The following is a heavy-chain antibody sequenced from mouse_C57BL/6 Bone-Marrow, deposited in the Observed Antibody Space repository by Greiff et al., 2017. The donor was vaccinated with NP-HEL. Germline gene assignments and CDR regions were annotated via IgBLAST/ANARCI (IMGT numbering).Heavy chain of an antibody. CDR1: GYAFSSSW. J-gene: IGHJ4*01. CDR3: AREGDFYDK. D-gene: IGHD1-1*01. CDR2: IYPGDGGT. V-gene: IGHV1-82*01. Sequence: QVQLKQSGPELVKPGASVKISCKASGYAFSSSWMNWVKQRPGKGLEWIGRIYPGDGGTNYNGKFKGKATLTVDKSSSTAYMQLSSLTSEDSAVYYCAREGDFYDKGGQGNAATVTA.